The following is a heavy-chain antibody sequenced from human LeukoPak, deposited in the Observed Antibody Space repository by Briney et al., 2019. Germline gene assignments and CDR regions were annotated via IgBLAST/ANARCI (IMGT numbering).Heavy chain of an antibody. J-gene: IGHJ5*02. Sequence: GGSLRLSCAATGFTFSTYAMSWVRQAPGKGLEWVSGISISGGSTYYADSVKGRFTISRDNSKNTLYLQMNRLRAEDTAVYYCAKDRDLLFAHCWFDLWGQGTLVTVSS. CDR1: GFTFSTYA. CDR2: ISISGGST. D-gene: IGHD3-10*01. V-gene: IGHV3-23*01. CDR3: AKDRDLLFAHCWFDL.